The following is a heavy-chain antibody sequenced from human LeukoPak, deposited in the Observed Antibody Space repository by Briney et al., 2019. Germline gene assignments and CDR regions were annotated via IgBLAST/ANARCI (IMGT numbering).Heavy chain of an antibody. J-gene: IGHJ6*03. CDR3: ASLGYCSGGSCYLRGRDYYYYMDV. D-gene: IGHD2-15*01. V-gene: IGHV1-2*02. Sequence: ASVKVSCKASGYTFTGYYMHWVRQAPGQGLEWMGWINPNSGGTNYAQKFQGRVTMTRDTSISTAYMELSRLRSDDTAVYYCASLGYCSGGSCYLRGRDYYYYMDVWGKGTTVTVSS. CDR2: INPNSGGT. CDR1: GYTFTGYY.